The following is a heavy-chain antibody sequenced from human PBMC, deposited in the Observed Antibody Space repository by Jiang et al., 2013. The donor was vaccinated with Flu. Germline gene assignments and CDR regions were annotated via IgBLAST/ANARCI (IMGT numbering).Heavy chain of an antibody. CDR2: INAGNGNT. CDR1: GYTFTSYA. D-gene: IGHD4-23*01. J-gene: IGHJ4*02. V-gene: IGHV1-3*01. Sequence: AEVKKPGASVKVSCKASGYTFTSYAMHWVRQAPGQRLEWMGWINAGNGNTKYSQKFQGRVTITRDTSASTAYMELSSLRSEGTAVYYCARAYGGNSPYYFDYWGQGTLVTVSS. CDR3: ARAYGGNSPYYFDY.